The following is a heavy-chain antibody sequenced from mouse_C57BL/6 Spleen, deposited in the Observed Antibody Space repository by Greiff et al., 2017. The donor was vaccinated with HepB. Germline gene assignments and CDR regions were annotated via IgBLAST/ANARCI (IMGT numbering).Heavy chain of an antibody. CDR2: IYPGNSDT. J-gene: IGHJ3*01. D-gene: IGHD2-4*01. Sequence: EVKVVESGTVLARPGASVKMSCKTSGYTFTSYWMHWVKQRPGQGLEWIGAIYPGNSDTSYNQKFKGKAKLTAVTSASTAYMELSSLTNEDSAVYYCTRSGLRAPPLFAYWGQGTLVTVSA. V-gene: IGHV1-5*01. CDR1: GYTFTSYW. CDR3: TRSGLRAPPLFAY.